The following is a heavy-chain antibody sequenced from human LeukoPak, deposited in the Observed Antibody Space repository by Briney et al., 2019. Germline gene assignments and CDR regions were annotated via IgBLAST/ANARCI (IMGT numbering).Heavy chain of an antibody. D-gene: IGHD3-10*01. CDR1: GYTFTNYF. CDR3: ARAFYITYDL. Sequence: GASVTVSSTASGYTFTNYFVHWVRQAPGQGLEWMGWISPQSGDTNSAQKFQGRVTMTRDTSIATSYMELSSLTSDDTAVYYCARAFYITYDLWGQGTRVTVSS. J-gene: IGHJ5*02. CDR2: ISPQSGDT. V-gene: IGHV1-2*02.